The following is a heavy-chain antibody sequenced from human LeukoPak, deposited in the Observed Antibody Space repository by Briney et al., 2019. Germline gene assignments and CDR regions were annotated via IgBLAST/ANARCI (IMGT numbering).Heavy chain of an antibody. CDR2: IIPIFGTA. J-gene: IGHJ6*03. Sequence: SVKVSCKASGGTFSSYAISWVRQAPGQGLEWMGGIIPIFGTANYAQKFQGRVTITTDESTSTAYMELSSLRSEDTAVYYCARESRYSSSWYPYYYYYYMDVWGKGTTVTVSS. CDR1: GGTFSSYA. D-gene: IGHD6-13*01. V-gene: IGHV1-69*05. CDR3: ARESRYSSSWYPYYYYYYMDV.